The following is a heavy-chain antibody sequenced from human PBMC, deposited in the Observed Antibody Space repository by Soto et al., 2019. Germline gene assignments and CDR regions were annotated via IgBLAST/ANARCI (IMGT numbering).Heavy chain of an antibody. V-gene: IGHV3-23*01. Sequence: EVQLLESGGGLVQPGGSLRLSCAASRFPFNSYAMSWVRQAPGKGLEWVSAMSGSGGATYYEGSVKGRFTISRDNSKDSLNLQINSLRVEDTAIYHFAKDLDSGDPRAFDIWGQGTMVTVSS. D-gene: IGHD2-21*02. J-gene: IGHJ3*02. CDR1: RFPFNSYA. CDR3: AKDLDSGDPRAFDI. CDR2: MSGSGGAT.